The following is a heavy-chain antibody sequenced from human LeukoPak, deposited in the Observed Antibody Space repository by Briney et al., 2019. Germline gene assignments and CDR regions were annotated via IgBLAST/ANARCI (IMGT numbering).Heavy chain of an antibody. Sequence: PSETLSLTCTVSGGSSSSGNSYWTWIRQPAGKGLEWIGRISNSGRTTYNPSLKSRLTISLDTSKNQFSLRLSSVTAADTAVYYCARDSSTMTLYYWGQGTLVTVSS. J-gene: IGHJ4*02. CDR1: GGSSSSGNSY. CDR2: ISNSGRT. D-gene: IGHD5/OR15-5a*01. V-gene: IGHV4-61*02. CDR3: ARDSSTMTLYY.